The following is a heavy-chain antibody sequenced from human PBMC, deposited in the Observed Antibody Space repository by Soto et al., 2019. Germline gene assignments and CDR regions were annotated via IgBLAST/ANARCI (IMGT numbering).Heavy chain of an antibody. J-gene: IGHJ6*02. Sequence: QLQLQESGSGLVKPSQTLSLTCAVSCGSISSGGYSWSWIRQPPGKGLEWIGYIYHSGSTYYNPSLKSRVTIAVDRSKNQFSLKLSSVTAADTAVYYCARRRGFPYYYGMDVWGQGTTVTVSS. CDR1: CGSISSGGYS. V-gene: IGHV4-30-2*01. D-gene: IGHD5-12*01. CDR2: IYHSGST. CDR3: ARRRGFPYYYGMDV.